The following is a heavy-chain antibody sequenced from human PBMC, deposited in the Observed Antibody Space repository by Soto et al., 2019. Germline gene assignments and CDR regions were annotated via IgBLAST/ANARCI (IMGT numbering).Heavy chain of an antibody. CDR2: ISSNGGTT. V-gene: IGHV3-64*01. CDR1: GFTFSAFY. J-gene: IGHJ4*02. Sequence: VQLEESGGGLVKPGGSLRLSCAASGFTFSAFYMSWIRQAPGKGLEYVSSISSNGGTTYYGNSVKGRFTISRDNSKNTLYLQMGSLRAEDMAVYYCVRRVSGNYDYWGQGTLVTVSS. D-gene: IGHD1-7*01. CDR3: VRRVSGNYDY.